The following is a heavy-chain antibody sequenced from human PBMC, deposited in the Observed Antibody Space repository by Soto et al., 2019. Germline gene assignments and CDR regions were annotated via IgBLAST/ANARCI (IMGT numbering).Heavy chain of an antibody. V-gene: IGHV3-30*03. CDR2: ISHDGSDK. J-gene: IGHJ5*02. D-gene: IGHD3-3*01. CDR1: GFTFSTYG. CDR3: ARALGQYYNFWSGYP. Sequence: GGSLRLSCAASGFTFSTYGMHWVRQAPGKGLGWVALISHDGSDKHYADSVRGRFTISRDNSKNTLYLQMSSLRAEDTAVYFCARALGQYYNFWSGYPWGQGTLVTVSS.